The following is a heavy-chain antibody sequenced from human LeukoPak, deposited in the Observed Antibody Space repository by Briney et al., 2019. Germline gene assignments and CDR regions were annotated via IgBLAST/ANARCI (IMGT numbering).Heavy chain of an antibody. D-gene: IGHD2-2*01. Sequence: ASVKFSCKASGGTFSSYAISWVRQAPGQGLEWMGGIIPIFGTANYAQKFQGRVTITADESTSTAYMELSSLRSEDTAVYYCASMGTYCSSTSCSNSPWGQGTLVTVSS. J-gene: IGHJ5*02. CDR3: ASMGTYCSSTSCSNSP. V-gene: IGHV1-69*13. CDR1: GGTFSSYA. CDR2: IIPIFGTA.